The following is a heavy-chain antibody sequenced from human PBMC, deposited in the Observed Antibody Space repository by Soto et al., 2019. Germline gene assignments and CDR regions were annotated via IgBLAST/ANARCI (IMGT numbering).Heavy chain of an antibody. CDR3: ARSKSGGGTGHYYYGMDV. D-gene: IGHD2-8*02. CDR1: GYAFTSYG. J-gene: IGHJ6*02. V-gene: IGHV1-18*04. Sequence: ASVKVSCKASGYAFTSYGISWVRQAPGQGLEWMGWISAYNGTANYAQKFQGRVTITADESTSTAYMELSSLRSEDTAVYYCARSKSGGGTGHYYYGMDVWGQGTTVTVSS. CDR2: ISAYNGTA.